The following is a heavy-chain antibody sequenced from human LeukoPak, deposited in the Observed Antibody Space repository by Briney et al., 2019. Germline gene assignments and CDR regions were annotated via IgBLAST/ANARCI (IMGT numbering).Heavy chain of an antibody. J-gene: IGHJ4*02. V-gene: IGHV3-74*01. D-gene: IGHD1-26*01. CDR1: AFTFSTCW. Sequence: GGSLRLSCAASAFTFSTCWMHWVRQVPGKGLEWVSRINGDESSTNYADSVKGRFTISRDNAKDTLYLHLNSLTAEDTAVYYCARGAKWAYYFDYWGQGTLVTVSS. CDR3: ARGAKWAYYFDY. CDR2: INGDESST.